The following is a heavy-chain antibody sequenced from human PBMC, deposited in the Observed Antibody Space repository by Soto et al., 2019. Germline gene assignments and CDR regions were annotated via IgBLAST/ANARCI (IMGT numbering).Heavy chain of an antibody. CDR1: GYTFTSYD. Sequence: QVQLVQSGAEVKKPGASVKVSCKASGYTFTSYDINWVRQATGQGLEWMGWMNPNSGNTGYAQKFQGRVTMTRNTSISTAYVGRSSLRAEDTAVYYCAREKRSSAFDYWGQGTLVTVSS. J-gene: IGHJ4*02. CDR2: MNPNSGNT. CDR3: AREKRSSAFDY. D-gene: IGHD6-6*01. V-gene: IGHV1-8*01.